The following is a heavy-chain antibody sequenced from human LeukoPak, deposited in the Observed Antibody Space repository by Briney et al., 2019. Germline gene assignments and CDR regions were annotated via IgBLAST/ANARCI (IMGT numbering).Heavy chain of an antibody. CDR2: IYYSGST. CDR3: ARDEGIAAVLDWFDP. CDR1: GGSISSYY. D-gene: IGHD6-13*01. V-gene: IGHV4-59*12. Sequence: SETLSLTCTVSGGSISSYYWSWIRQPPGKGLEWIGSIYYSGSTYYNPSLKSRVTISVDTSKNQFSLKLSSVTAADTAVYYCARDEGIAAVLDWFDPWGQGTLVAVSS. J-gene: IGHJ5*02.